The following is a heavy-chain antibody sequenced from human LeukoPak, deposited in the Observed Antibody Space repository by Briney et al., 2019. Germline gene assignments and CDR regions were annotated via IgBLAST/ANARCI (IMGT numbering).Heavy chain of an antibody. J-gene: IGHJ4*02. V-gene: IGHV3-23*01. D-gene: IGHD4-17*01. CDR2: ITGSGDST. CDR1: GFTFSDHG. CDR3: AKNFPYGDLEY. Sequence: HPGGTLRLTCVASGFTFSDHGMDWVRQAPGKGLEWVSAITGSGDSTYYADSVEGRFTISRDNSKNTLYLHMTSLRADDTAVYYCAKNFPYGDLEYGGLGTQVTVSS.